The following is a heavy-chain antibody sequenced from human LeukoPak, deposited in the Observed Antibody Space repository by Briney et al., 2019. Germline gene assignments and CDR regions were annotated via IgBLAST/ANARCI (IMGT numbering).Heavy chain of an antibody. J-gene: IGHJ5*01. CDR1: GFTFSSFE. Sequence: GGSLRLSCAASGFTFSSFEMNWVRQAPGKGLQWVSYISASGGSKYYADSVKGRFTTSRDNAKNSLFLQMNSLGAEDTAIYYCAREGYASEANWFDSWGQGTLVTVSS. D-gene: IGHD3-16*01. CDR3: AREGYASEANWFDS. V-gene: IGHV3-48*03. CDR2: ISASGGSK.